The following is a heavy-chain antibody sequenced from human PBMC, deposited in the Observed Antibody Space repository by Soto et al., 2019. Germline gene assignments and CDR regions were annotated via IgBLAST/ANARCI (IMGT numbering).Heavy chain of an antibody. CDR2: IKQDGSEK. D-gene: IGHD2-15*01. J-gene: IGHJ4*02. CDR1: GFTFSSYW. V-gene: IGHV3-7*01. Sequence: GGSLRLSCAASGFTFSSYWMSWVRQAPGKGLEWVANIKQDGSEKYYVDSVKGRFTISRDNAKNSLYLQMNSLRAEDTAVYYCARVKIVVVVAALNFEYWGEGALVTVSS. CDR3: ARVKIVVVVAALNFEY.